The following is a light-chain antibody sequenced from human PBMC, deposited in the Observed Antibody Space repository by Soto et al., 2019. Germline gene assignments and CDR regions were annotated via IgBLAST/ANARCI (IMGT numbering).Light chain of an antibody. Sequence: EIVLTQSPATLSLSPGERATLSCRASQSVGSYLAWYQQKRGQAPRLLIHDASNRATGIPGRFTGSGSGTDFSLTISSLEPEDFAVYYCQQRSTWPLTFGGGTKVEIK. CDR1: QSVGSY. CDR3: QQRSTWPLT. J-gene: IGKJ4*01. CDR2: DAS. V-gene: IGKV3-11*01.